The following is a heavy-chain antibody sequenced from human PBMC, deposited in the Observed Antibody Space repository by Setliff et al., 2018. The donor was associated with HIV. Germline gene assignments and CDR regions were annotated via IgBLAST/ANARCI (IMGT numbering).Heavy chain of an antibody. CDR1: GFTFNTYA. J-gene: IGHJ4*02. CDR2: IKEDGSET. V-gene: IGHV3-7*01. CDR3: ARDATRGGDFDF. Sequence: GGSLRLSCAASGFTFNTYAMTWVRQAQGKGLEWVANIKEDGSETFYVVSVKGRFTMSRDNAKNLVYLEMNSLKVEDTAVYYCARDATRGGDFDFWGQGTLVTVSS. D-gene: IGHD1-26*01.